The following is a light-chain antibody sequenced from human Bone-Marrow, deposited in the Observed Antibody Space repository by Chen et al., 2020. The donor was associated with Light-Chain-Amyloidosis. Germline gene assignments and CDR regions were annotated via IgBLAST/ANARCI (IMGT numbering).Light chain of an antibody. CDR2: STS. V-gene: IGKV1-39*01. CDR3: QQSYTTPVT. Sequence: DIQMTQTPSSLSASVGDRVTITCRASQTISIYVNWYQQKPGIAPKLLIFSTSTLQSGVPSRFSGSGSGTDFTLTINSLQPEDFASYYCQQSYTTPVTFGPGT. CDR1: QTISIY. J-gene: IGKJ3*01.